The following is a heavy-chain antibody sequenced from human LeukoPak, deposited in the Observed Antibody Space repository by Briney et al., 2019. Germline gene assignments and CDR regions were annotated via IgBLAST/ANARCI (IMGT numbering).Heavy chain of an antibody. D-gene: IGHD5-18*01. V-gene: IGHV1-2*02. CDR1: GYTFTGCF. CDR2: IDPNSDNI. Sequence: GASVKVSCKASGYTFTGCFIHYVRQAPGQGLEWMGWIDPNSDNIRYSEMFKDRVTMTRDTSTNTAYMELSWLRSDDTAVYYCARSAYNYGYVYFDHWGQGTLVIVSS. CDR3: ARSAYNYGYVYFDH. J-gene: IGHJ4*02.